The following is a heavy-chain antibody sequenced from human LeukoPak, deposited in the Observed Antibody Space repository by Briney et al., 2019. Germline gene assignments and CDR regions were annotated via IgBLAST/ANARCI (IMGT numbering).Heavy chain of an antibody. Sequence: GGSLRLSCATSGVTFNTHGMHWVRQAPGKGPEWVAFVEHDGTKKYLDSVKGRFTVSRDNAGNSLFPQMNSLRAEDMAVYYCARVSLYHYYMDVWGKGTTVTVSS. J-gene: IGHJ6*03. CDR1: GVTFNTHG. CDR3: ARVSLYHYYMDV. V-gene: IGHV3-30*02. CDR2: VEHDGTK.